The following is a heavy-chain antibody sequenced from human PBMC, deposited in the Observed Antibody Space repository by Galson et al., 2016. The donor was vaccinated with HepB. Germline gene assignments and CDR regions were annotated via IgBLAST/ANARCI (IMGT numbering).Heavy chain of an antibody. V-gene: IGHV1-46*01. CDR1: GYTFTSSG. Sequence: SVQVSCKASGYTFTSSGITWVRQAPGQGLEWMGTINPSDGTTTYAQTFQGRVTMTRDMSTSTVYMVLSILRSEDTAVYYCARPAGYINRSNYYYAMDVWGQGTTVTVSS. J-gene: IGHJ6*02. D-gene: IGHD1-1*01. CDR2: INPSDGTT. CDR3: ARPAGYINRSNYYYAMDV.